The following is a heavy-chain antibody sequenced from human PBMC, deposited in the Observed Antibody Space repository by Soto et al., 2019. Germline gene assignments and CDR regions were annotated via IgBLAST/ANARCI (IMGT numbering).Heavy chain of an antibody. CDR2: ISYDGSKK. D-gene: IGHD3-22*01. CDR3: AKDGTGAMIEVVMYVDY. CDR1: GFSFNSYG. V-gene: IGHV3-30*18. J-gene: IGHJ4*02. Sequence: PGGSLRVSXAASGFSFNSYGMDGVREAPGKGLEWVGLISYDGSKKYYADSVKGRFTISRDNSNNTLYLQMNSLRSEDTAVYYCAKDGTGAMIEVVMYVDYWGQGTQVTVSS.